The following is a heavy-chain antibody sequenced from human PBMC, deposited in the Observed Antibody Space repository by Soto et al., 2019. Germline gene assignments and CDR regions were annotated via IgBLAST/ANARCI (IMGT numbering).Heavy chain of an antibody. Sequence: GGSLRLSCAASGFTFDDYAMHWVRQAPGKGLEWVSGISWNSGSIGYADPLKGRFTISKDNAKNSLYLQMNSLRAEDTALYYCAKGAQYCSSTSCYFDRGGMDVWGKGTTVTVSS. D-gene: IGHD2-2*01. V-gene: IGHV3-9*01. CDR2: ISWNSGSI. CDR3: AKGAQYCSSTSCYFDRGGMDV. J-gene: IGHJ6*03. CDR1: GFTFDDYA.